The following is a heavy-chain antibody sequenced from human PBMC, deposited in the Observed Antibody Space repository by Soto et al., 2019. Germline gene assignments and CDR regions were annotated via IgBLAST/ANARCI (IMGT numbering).Heavy chain of an antibody. V-gene: IGHV4-39*01. Sequence: SETLSLTCTVSGGSISSSSYYWGWIRQPPGKGLEWIGSIYYSGSTYYNPSLKSRVTISVDTSKNQFSLKLSSVTAADTAVYYCARRGWATVTTGRLFIGYYYGMDVWGKGTMVTVSS. J-gene: IGHJ6*04. CDR1: GGSISSSSYY. D-gene: IGHD4-4*01. CDR2: IYYSGST. CDR3: ARRGWATVTTGRLFIGYYYGMDV.